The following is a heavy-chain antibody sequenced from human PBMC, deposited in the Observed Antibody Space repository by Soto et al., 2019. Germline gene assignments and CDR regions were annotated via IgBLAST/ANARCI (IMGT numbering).Heavy chain of an antibody. J-gene: IGHJ4*01. V-gene: IGHV4-31*03. CDR1: GGSISSGGYY. D-gene: IGHD3-22*01. CDR3: ARGGYYYENSGQNAYDY. CDR2: IYYGGST. Sequence: PSETLSLTCTVSGGSISSGGYYWSWIRQHPGKGLEWIGYIYYGGSTYYNPSLKSRATISGDTSKNQFSLKLSSVTAADTAVYYCARGGYYYENSGQNAYDYWGQVLLLTVST.